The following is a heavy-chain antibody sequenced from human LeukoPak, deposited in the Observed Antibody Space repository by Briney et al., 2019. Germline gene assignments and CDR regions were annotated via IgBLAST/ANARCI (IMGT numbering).Heavy chain of an antibody. J-gene: IGHJ2*01. CDR1: GFTFSSYA. D-gene: IGHD2-2*01. V-gene: IGHV3-23*01. CDR2: IIGSGGST. Sequence: GGSLRLSCAASGFTFSSYAMSWVRQAPGKGLEWVSAIIGSGGSTYYADSVKGRFTISRDNSKNTLYLQMNSLRAEDTAVYYCAKAGIVVVPAATLGYFDLWGRGTLVTVSS. CDR3: AKAGIVVVPAATLGYFDL.